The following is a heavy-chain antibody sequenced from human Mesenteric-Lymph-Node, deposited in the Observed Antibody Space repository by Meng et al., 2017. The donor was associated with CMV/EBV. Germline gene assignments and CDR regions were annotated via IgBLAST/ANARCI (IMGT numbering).Heavy chain of an antibody. V-gene: IGHV1-8*02. CDR1: GYIFTGYY. D-gene: IGHD3-3*01. CDR2: MNPNSGNT. J-gene: IGHJ5*02. CDR3: ARGLWSGYYWFDP. Sequence: KTSGYIFTGYYMHWVRQAPGQGLEWMGWMNPNSGNTGYAQKFQGRVTMTRNTSISTAYMELSSLRSEDTAVYYCARGLWSGYYWFDPWGQGTLVTVSS.